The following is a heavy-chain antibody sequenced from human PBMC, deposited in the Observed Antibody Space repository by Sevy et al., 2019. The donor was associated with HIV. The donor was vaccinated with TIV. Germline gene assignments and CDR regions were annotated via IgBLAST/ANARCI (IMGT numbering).Heavy chain of an antibody. CDR3: ARDRGDRAAAGFDY. J-gene: IGHJ4*02. Sequence: GASVKVSCKASGYTFTGYYMHWVRQAPGQGLEWMGWINPNSGGTNYAQKFQGRVTMTRDTSISTAYMELSRLRSDDTAVYYCARDRGDRAAAGFDYWGQGTLVTVSS. V-gene: IGHV1-2*02. CDR1: GYTFTGYY. CDR2: INPNSGGT. D-gene: IGHD6-13*01.